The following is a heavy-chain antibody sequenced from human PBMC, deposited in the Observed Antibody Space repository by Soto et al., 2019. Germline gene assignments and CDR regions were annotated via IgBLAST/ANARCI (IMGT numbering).Heavy chain of an antibody. CDR1: GFTVSSNY. J-gene: IGHJ6*02. V-gene: IGHV3-66*01. D-gene: IGHD3-16*01. CDR3: ARGGTTPPYYYYGMDV. CDR2: IYSGGST. Sequence: GGSLRLSCAASGFTVSSNYMSWVRQAPGKGLEWVSVIYSGGSTYYADSVKGRFTISRHNYKNTLYLQMNSLRAEDTAVYYCARGGTTPPYYYYGMDVGGQGTTVAVSS.